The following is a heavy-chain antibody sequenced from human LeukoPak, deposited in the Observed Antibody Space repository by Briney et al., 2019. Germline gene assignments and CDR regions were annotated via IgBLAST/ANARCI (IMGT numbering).Heavy chain of an antibody. V-gene: IGHV1-46*01. CDR3: ARTPYDSGYYYYY. CDR2: INPSSGST. J-gene: IGHJ4*02. CDR1: GYTFTSYY. D-gene: IGHD1-26*01. Sequence: ASVKDSCKASGYTFTSYYIHWVRQAPGQGLEWMGIINPSSGSTNYAQNFQGRVTMTRDTSTSTVYMELSSLRSEDTAVYYCARTPYDSGYYYYYWGQGTLVTVSS.